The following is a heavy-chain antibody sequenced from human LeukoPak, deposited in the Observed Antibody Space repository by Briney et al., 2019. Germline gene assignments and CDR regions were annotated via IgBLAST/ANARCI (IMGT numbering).Heavy chain of an antibody. CDR2: ISGSGGST. CDR3: AKGRIAALYCLDY. Sequence: PGGSLRLSCAASGFTFSSYAMSWVRQAPGKGLEWVSAISGSGGSTYYADSVRGRFTISRDNSKNTLYLQVNSLRAEDTAVYYCAKGRIAALYCLDYWGQGTLVTVSS. V-gene: IGHV3-23*01. J-gene: IGHJ4*02. CDR1: GFTFSSYA. D-gene: IGHD6-13*01.